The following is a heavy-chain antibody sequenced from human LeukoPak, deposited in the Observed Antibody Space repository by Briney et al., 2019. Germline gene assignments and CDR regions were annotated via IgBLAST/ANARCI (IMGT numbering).Heavy chain of an antibody. CDR2: INPNSGGT. V-gene: IGHV1-2*02. J-gene: IGHJ3*02. Sequence: ASVKVSCKASGYTFTGYYMHWVRQAPGQGLEWMGWINPNSGGTNYAQKFQGRVTMTRDTSISTAYMELSRLRSDDTAVYYCARAQYYGSGSYYIGAPRGAFDIWGQGTMVTVSS. CDR3: ARAQYYGSGSYYIGAPRGAFDI. CDR1: GYTFTGYY. D-gene: IGHD3-10*01.